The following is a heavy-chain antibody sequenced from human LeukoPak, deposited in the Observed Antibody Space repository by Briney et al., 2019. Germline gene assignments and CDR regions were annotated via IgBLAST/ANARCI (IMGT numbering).Heavy chain of an antibody. V-gene: IGHV3-7*01. D-gene: IGHD6-13*01. CDR1: GFTFSSYW. CDR2: IKQDGSEK. Sequence: PGGSLRLSCAASGFTFSSYWMSWVRQAPGKGLEWVANIKQDGSEKYYVDSVKGRFTISRDNAKNSLYLQMNSLRAEDTAVYYCARDPRQLLRAFDIWGQGTMVTVSS. J-gene: IGHJ3*02. CDR3: ARDPRQLLRAFDI.